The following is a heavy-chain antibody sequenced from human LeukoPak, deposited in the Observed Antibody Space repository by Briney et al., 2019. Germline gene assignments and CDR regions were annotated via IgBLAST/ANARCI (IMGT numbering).Heavy chain of an antibody. Sequence: GRSLRLSCIASGFTFDDYAMHWVRQAPGKGLEWVSGISWNSGSIGYADSVKGRFTISRDNSKNSLYLQMNSLRAEDTALYYCAKDMGSSYGSLDYWGQGTLVTVSS. CDR3: AKDMGSSYGSLDY. V-gene: IGHV3-9*01. J-gene: IGHJ4*02. CDR2: ISWNSGSI. D-gene: IGHD5-18*01. CDR1: GFTFDDYA.